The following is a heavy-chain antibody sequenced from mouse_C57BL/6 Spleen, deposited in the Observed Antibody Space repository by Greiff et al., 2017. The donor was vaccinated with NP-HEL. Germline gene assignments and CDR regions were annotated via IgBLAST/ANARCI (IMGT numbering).Heavy chain of an antibody. J-gene: IGHJ3*01. CDR1: GFTFSNYW. Sequence: EVKLVESGGGLVQPGGSMKLSCVASGFTFSNYWMNWVRQSPEKGLEWVAQIRLKSDNYATHYAESVKGRFTISRDDSKSSVYLQMNNLRAEDTGIYYCTGVGPFAYWGQGTLVTVSA. CDR3: TGVGPFAY. V-gene: IGHV6-3*01. D-gene: IGHD1-1*02. CDR2: IRLKSDNYAT.